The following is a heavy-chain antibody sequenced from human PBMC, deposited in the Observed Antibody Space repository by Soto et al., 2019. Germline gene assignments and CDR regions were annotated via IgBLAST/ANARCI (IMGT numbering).Heavy chain of an antibody. Sequence: PSETLSLTCTVSGGSISSYYWSWIRQPPGKGLEWIGYIYYSGSTNYNPSLKSRVTISVDTSKNQFSLKLSSVTAADTAVYYCARDMGCSGGSCYLGFQHWGQGTLVTVSS. J-gene: IGHJ1*01. CDR2: IYYSGST. D-gene: IGHD2-15*01. CDR3: ARDMGCSGGSCYLGFQH. CDR1: GGSISSYY. V-gene: IGHV4-59*01.